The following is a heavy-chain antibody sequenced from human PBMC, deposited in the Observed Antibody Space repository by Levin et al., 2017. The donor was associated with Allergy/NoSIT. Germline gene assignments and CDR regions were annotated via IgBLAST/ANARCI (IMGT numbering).Heavy chain of an antibody. V-gene: IGHV3-15*01. CDR1: GFTFNKAW. Sequence: PGGSLRLSCAVSGFTFNKAWMTWVRQAPGKGLEWVGRIRSKSDSETSDYGAPVKGRFTISRDDSKNMVYLQMSSLKTEDTAGYYCTTLGSYYERNGSSNAFDYWGQGTLVTVSS. D-gene: IGHD3-22*01. CDR3: TTLGSYYERNGSSNAFDY. CDR2: IRSKSDSETS. J-gene: IGHJ4*02.